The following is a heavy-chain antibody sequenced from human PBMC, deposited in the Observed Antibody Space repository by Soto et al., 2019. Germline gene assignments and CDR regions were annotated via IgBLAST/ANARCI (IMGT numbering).Heavy chain of an antibody. CDR1: GYTFTSYG. Sequence: ASVKVSCKASGYTFTSYGISWVRQAPGQGLEWMGWISAYNGNTNYAQKLQGRVTMTTDTSTSTAYMELRSLRSEDTAVYYCARDFRDIVVVPAVTDYWGQGTLVTVSS. CDR3: ARDFRDIVVVPAVTDY. J-gene: IGHJ4*02. D-gene: IGHD2-2*01. V-gene: IGHV1-18*01. CDR2: ISAYNGNT.